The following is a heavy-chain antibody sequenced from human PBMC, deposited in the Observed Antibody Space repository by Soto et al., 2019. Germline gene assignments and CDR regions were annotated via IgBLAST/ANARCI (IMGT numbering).Heavy chain of an antibody. D-gene: IGHD2-2*02. V-gene: IGHV1-3*01. J-gene: IGHJ4*02. CDR2: INAGNGNT. CDR3: AKSATVPAAIAY. Sequence: QVQLVQSGAEVKKPGASVKVSCKASGYTFTSYAMHWVRQAPGQRLEWMGWINAGNGNTKYSQKFQGRVTITRETAERTAYMELSSLRSEDTDVYYCAKSATVPAAIAYWGQGTLVTVSS. CDR1: GYTFTSYA.